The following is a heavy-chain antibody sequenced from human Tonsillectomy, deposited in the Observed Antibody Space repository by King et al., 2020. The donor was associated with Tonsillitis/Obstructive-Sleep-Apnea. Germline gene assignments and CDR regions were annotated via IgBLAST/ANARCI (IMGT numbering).Heavy chain of an antibody. CDR1: GGSFSGYY. CDR3: ARGGAWGSYRNRPFDY. Sequence: QVQLQQWGAGLLKPSEPLSLTCAVYGGSFSGYYWSWIRQPPGKGLEWIGEINHSGSTNYNPSLKSRVTISVDTSKNQFSLKLSSVTAADTAVYYCARGGAWGSYRNRPFDYWGQGTLVTVSS. V-gene: IGHV4-34*01. J-gene: IGHJ4*02. D-gene: IGHD3-16*02. CDR2: INHSGST.